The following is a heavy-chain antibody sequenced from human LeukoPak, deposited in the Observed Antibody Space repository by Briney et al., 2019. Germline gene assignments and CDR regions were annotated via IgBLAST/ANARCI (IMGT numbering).Heavy chain of an antibody. CDR1: GGSISSYY. D-gene: IGHD6-19*01. V-gene: IGHV4-39*07. CDR2: IFYSGST. J-gene: IGHJ4*02. CDR3: ARDRGIAVPEDY. Sequence: SETLSLTCTVSGGSISSYYWGWIRQPPGKGLEWIGSIFYSGSTFYNPSLKSRVTISLDTSKNQFSLKLSSVTAADTAVYYCARDRGIAVPEDYWGQGTLVTVSS.